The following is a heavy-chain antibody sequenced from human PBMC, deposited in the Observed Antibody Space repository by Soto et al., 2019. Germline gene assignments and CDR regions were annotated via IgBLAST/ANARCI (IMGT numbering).Heavy chain of an antibody. CDR3: AGASIAVADNWFDP. CDR2: FDPEDGET. V-gene: IGHV1-24*01. D-gene: IGHD6-19*01. CDR1: GYTLTELS. Sequence: ASVKVSCKVSGYTLTELSMHWVRQAPGKGLEWMGGFDPEDGETIYAQKFQGRVTMTEDTSTDTAYMELSSLRSEDTAVYYCAGASIAVADNWFDPWGQGTLVTVSS. J-gene: IGHJ5*02.